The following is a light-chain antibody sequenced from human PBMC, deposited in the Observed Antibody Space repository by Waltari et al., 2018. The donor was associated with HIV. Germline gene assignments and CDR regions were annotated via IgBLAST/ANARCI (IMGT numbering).Light chain of an antibody. CDR1: NIGSKS. CDR3: QVWDSGSDHYV. CDR2: DDS. Sequence: SYVLTQPPSVSVAPGQTARITCGGNNIGSKSVHWYQQKPGQAPVLAVYDDSDRPSWIPERFSGSNSGNTATLTISRVEAGDEADYYCQVWDSGSDHYVFGTGTKVTVL. J-gene: IGLJ1*01. V-gene: IGLV3-21*02.